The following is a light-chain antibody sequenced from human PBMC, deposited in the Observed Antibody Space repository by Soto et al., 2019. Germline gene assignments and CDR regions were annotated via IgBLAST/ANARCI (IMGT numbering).Light chain of an antibody. CDR3: ATWDDNLNGPV. J-gene: IGLJ3*02. CDR2: GNN. Sequence: QSVLTQPPSASGTPGQRVTISCSGSSSNIGSSPVNWYQQLPGMAPRLLIDGNNQRPSVVPDRFSGSKSGTSASLAIGGLQSEDEADYYCATWDDNLNGPVFGGGTKLTVL. CDR1: SSNIGSSP. V-gene: IGLV1-44*01.